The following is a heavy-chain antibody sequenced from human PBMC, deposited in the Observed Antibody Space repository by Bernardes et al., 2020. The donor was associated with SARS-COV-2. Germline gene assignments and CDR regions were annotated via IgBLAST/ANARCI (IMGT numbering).Heavy chain of an antibody. CDR3: ARGNTYYYDSSGYYPHYFDY. J-gene: IGHJ4*02. D-gene: IGHD3-22*01. Sequence: GGSLRLSCAASGFTFSSYAMHWVRQAPGKGLEWVAVISYDGSNKYYADSVKGRFTISRDNSKNTLYLQMNSLRAEDTAVYYCARGNTYYYDSSGYYPHYFDYWGQGTLVTVSS. CDR2: ISYDGSNK. CDR1: GFTFSSYA. V-gene: IGHV3-30-3*01.